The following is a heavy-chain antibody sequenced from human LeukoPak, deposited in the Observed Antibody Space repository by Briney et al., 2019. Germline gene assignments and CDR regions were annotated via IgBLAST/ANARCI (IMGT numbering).Heavy chain of an antibody. V-gene: IGHV3-11*01. J-gene: IGHJ4*02. CDR1: GFTFSDYY. D-gene: IGHD2-21*02. CDR2: ISDSGSTK. Sequence: KPGGSLRLSCAASGFTFSDYYMTWIRQAPGKGLEWVSYISDSGSTKYYADSVKGRFTISRDNAKNSLYLQMDSLRVEDTAIYYCARELAVVVVTATTDYWGQGTLVTVSS. CDR3: ARELAVVVVTATTDY.